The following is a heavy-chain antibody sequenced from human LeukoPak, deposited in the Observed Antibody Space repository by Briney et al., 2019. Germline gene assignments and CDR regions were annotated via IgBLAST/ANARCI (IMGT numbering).Heavy chain of an antibody. CDR3: ARMYYDSSGYWDAFDI. J-gene: IGHJ3*02. Sequence: SETLSLTCTVSGGSISSDWYWGWVRQPPGNGLEWIGYIYYSGSTNYNPSLKSRVTISVDTSKNQFSLKLSSVTAADTAVYYCARMYYDSSGYWDAFDIWGQGTMVTVSS. CDR2: IYYSGST. D-gene: IGHD3-22*01. CDR1: GGSISSDWY. V-gene: IGHV4-59*08.